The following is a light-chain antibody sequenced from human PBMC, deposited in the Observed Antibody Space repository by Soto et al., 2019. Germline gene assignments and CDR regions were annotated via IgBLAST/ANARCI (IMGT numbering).Light chain of an antibody. J-gene: IGKJ3*01. Sequence: EIVLTQSPDTLSLSPGERATFSCTASESVTSSCLAWYQRKPGQAPRLLIHTTSTRATDIPNRFSGSGSGTDFTLTISRLEPKEFAVYYCQQCGGSPLFIFGPGTRVHI. CDR1: ESVTSSC. CDR2: TTS. CDR3: QQCGGSPLFI. V-gene: IGKV3-20*01.